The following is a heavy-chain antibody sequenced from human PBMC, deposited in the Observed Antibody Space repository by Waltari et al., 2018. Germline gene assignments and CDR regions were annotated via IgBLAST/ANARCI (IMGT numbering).Heavy chain of an antibody. Sequence: QVYLVQSGAEVKKGGWSVKVTCKACAGTVSGFVFSWVRQAPGQGLEWMEDILPILDRTNYAQRFQGRVTITADKSANTAYMELNSLRPEDTAFYYCALLHSRMAMIQKFDYWGQGALVTVSS. CDR2: ILPILDRT. V-gene: IGHV1-69*10. D-gene: IGHD5-12*01. CDR3: ALLHSRMAMIQKFDY. J-gene: IGHJ4*02. CDR1: AGTVSGFV.